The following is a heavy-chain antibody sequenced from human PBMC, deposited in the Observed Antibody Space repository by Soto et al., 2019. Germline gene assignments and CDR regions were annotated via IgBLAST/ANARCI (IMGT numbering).Heavy chain of an antibody. J-gene: IGHJ4*02. CDR2: IHPGDSDT. CDR1: GNTFTDYW. CDR3: PRPAWRLQPDY. V-gene: IGHV5-51*01. Sequence: XASLKISSQCSGNTFTDYWIVLVLQMPGKGLEWLGIIHPGDSDTRYSPSFQGQVTISVDKSINTAYLQWSSLKASDTAMYYCPRPAWRLQPDYWGQGTQVTVPS. D-gene: IGHD1-1*01.